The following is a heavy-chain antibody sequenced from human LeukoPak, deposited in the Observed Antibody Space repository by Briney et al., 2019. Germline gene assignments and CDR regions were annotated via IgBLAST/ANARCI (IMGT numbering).Heavy chain of an antibody. V-gene: IGHV3-30-3*01. J-gene: IGHJ3*02. Sequence: GGSLRLSCAASGFTFSSYAMHWVRQAPGKGLEWVAVISYDGSNKYYADSVKGRFTISRDNSKNTLYLQMNGLRAEDTAVYYCARGAKYQLLLGAFDIWGQGTMVTVSS. CDR3: ARGAKYQLLLGAFDI. CDR1: GFTFSSYA. CDR2: ISYDGSNK. D-gene: IGHD2-2*01.